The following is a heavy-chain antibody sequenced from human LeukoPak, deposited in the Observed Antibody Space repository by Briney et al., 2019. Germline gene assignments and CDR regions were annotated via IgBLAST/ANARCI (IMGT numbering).Heavy chain of an antibody. J-gene: IGHJ4*02. Sequence: GGSLRLSCAASGFSFSNYGLSWVRQAPGRGLEWVSTINDDGSKSYYADSVKGRFSISRENSRNTLYLQMNTLRADDTAVYYCAKAGPVAAVISLFEYWGQGTLVTVSS. CDR2: INDDGSKS. D-gene: IGHD6-13*01. V-gene: IGHV3-23*01. CDR3: AKAGPVAAVISLFEY. CDR1: GFSFSNYG.